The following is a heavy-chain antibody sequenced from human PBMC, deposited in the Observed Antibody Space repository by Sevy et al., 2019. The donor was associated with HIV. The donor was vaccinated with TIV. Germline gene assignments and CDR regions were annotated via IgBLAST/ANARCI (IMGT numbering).Heavy chain of an antibody. J-gene: IGHJ4*02. Sequence: GGSLRLSCAASGFTFTEFVMSWVRQAPGKGLEWVSTINSGGGSTYHEDSLKGRFTISRDNSQNTLDLQMNSPRAEDTAVYYCAKAVVGGYYDSSGYSDHWGQGTLVTVSS. CDR3: AKAVVGGYYDSSGYSDH. D-gene: IGHD3-22*01. CDR1: GFTFTEFV. V-gene: IGHV3-23*01. CDR2: INSGGGST.